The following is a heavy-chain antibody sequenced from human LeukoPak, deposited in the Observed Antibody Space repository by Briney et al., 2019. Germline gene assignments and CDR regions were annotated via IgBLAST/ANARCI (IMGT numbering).Heavy chain of an antibody. V-gene: IGHV4-59*01. CDR2: IYYSGST. CDR1: GGSISSYY. CDR3: ARELVGWGVAGLSVGYYFDY. J-gene: IGHJ4*02. Sequence: PSETLSLTCTVSGGSISSYYWGWIRQPPGKGLEWIGYIYYSGSTNYNPSLKSRVTISVDTSKNQFSLKLSSVTAADTAVYYCARELVGWGVAGLSVGYYFDYWGQGTLVTVSS. D-gene: IGHD6-19*01.